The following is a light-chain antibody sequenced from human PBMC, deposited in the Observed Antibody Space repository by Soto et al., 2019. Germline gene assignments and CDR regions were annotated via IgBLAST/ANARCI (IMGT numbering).Light chain of an antibody. CDR3: QHHNSYLALT. Sequence: DIQMTQAPSSLSASVGDRVTITCRASQSIRNDLGWYQQKPGKAPKRLIYAASTLQNGVPSRFSGSGSGTEFTLTIRSLQTEDFATYYCQHHNSYLALTFGGGTKVEIK. CDR2: AAS. J-gene: IGKJ4*01. CDR1: QSIRND. V-gene: IGKV1-17*01.